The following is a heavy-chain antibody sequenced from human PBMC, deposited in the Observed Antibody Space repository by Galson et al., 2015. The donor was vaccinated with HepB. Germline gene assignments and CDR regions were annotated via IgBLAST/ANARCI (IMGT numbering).Heavy chain of an antibody. J-gene: IGHJ3*02. CDR1: GFTFSSYW. CDR3: ARKSGSSRAFDI. V-gene: IGHV3-7*03. D-gene: IGHD1-26*01. Sequence: SLRLSCAASGFTFSSYWMSWVRQAPGKGLEWVANIKQDGSEEYYVDSVKGRFTISRDNAKNSLYLQMNSLRAEDTAVYYCARKSGSSRAFDIWGQGTMVTVSS. CDR2: IKQDGSEE.